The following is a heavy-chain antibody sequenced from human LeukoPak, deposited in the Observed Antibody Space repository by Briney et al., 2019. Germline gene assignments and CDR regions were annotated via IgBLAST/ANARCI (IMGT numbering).Heavy chain of an antibody. CDR1: GYSFTSYW. V-gene: IGHV5-51*01. CDR2: IYPGDSDT. J-gene: IGHJ5*02. D-gene: IGHD6-13*01. CDR3: ARPLIAAAGTIDP. Sequence: GESLKISCKGSGYSFTSYWIGWVRQMPGKGLEWMGIIYPGDSDTRYSPSFQGQVTISADKSISTAYLQWGSLKASDTAMYYCARPLIAAAGTIDPWGQGTLVTVSS.